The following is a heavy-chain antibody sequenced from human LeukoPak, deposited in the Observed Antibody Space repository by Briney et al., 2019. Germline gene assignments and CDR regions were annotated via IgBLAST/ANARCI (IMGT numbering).Heavy chain of an antibody. J-gene: IGHJ6*03. CDR1: GGSFSSSNW. D-gene: IGHD3-10*01. CDR2: IYYSGST. V-gene: IGHV4-4*02. CDR3: ARQRRVRGAKEVYYYYYYYMDV. Sequence: SETLSLTCAVYGGSFSSSNWWSWVRQPPGKGLEWIGYIYYSGSTNYNPSLKSRVTISVDTSKNQFSLKLSSVTAADTAVYYCARQRRVRGAKEVYYYYYYYMDVWGKGTTVTISS.